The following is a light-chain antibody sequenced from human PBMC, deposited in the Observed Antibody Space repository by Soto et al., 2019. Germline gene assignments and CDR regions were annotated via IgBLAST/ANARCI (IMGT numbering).Light chain of an antibody. J-gene: IGKJ2*01. CDR2: GAS. CDR3: QQYNNWPPMYT. CDR1: QSVSSN. V-gene: IGKV3-15*01. Sequence: EIVMTQSPATLSASPGERATLSCRASQSVSSNLAWYQQKPGQAPRLLIYGASTRATGIPARSSGSGSGTEFTLTISSLQSEDFAVYYCQQYNNWPPMYTFGQGTKLEIK.